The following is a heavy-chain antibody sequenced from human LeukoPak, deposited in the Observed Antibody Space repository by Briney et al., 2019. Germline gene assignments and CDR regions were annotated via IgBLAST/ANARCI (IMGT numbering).Heavy chain of an antibody. V-gene: IGHV1-2*02. J-gene: IGHJ4*02. CDR3: AISLKGYSSGWDGGFFDY. CDR2: INPNSGGT. D-gene: IGHD6-19*01. CDR1: GYTFTGYY. Sequence: ASVKVSCKASGYTFTGYYMHWVRQAPGQGLEWMGWINPNSGGTNYAQKFQGRVTMTTSISTAYMELSKLRSDDTAVYYCAISLKGYSSGWDGGFFDYWGQGTLVSVSS.